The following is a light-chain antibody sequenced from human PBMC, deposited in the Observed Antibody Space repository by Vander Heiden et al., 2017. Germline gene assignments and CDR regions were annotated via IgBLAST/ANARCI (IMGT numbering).Light chain of an antibody. CDR2: GGD. V-gene: IGLV3-19*01. CDR3: NSPDSRGDRYV. J-gene: IGLJ1*01. Sequence: SQLTQDPAAFVVSGQTVRITCRGDSLRDYHASWYQQKPGQAPVLVIYGGDNRPLGIPDRFSGSSSGDTASLTITGAQAGDEADYYCNSPDSRGDRYVFGTGTKVTVL. CDR1: SLRDYH.